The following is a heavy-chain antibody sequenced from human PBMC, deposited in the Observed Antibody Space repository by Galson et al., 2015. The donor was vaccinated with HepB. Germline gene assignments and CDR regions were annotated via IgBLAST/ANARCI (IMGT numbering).Heavy chain of an antibody. V-gene: IGHV3-7*03. Sequence: SLRLSCAVSGFTFSGYWMSWVRQAPGKGLEWVANIKEDGSEKYYVDSVRGRFTISRDNAKNSLYLQMNSLRAEDTAVYYCARILDFWTGYYTTFDIWGRGTMVTVSS. J-gene: IGHJ3*02. CDR2: IKEDGSEK. D-gene: IGHD3/OR15-3a*01. CDR1: GFTFSGYW. CDR3: ARILDFWTGYYTTFDI.